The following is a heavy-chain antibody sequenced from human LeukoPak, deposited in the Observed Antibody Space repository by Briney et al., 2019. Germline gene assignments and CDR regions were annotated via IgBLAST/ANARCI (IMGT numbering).Heavy chain of an antibody. D-gene: IGHD3-3*01. CDR3: ARDRRRADDFWSGYRGSLFDY. CDR2: IKPNSGGT. Sequence: ASVKVSCKDSGYTFTGYYMHWVRPAPGQGREWVGWIKPNSGGTNYAQKFQGRVTMTRDTSISTAYMELSRLRSDDTAVYYCARDRRRADDFWSGYRGSLFDYWGQGTLVTVSS. V-gene: IGHV1-2*02. CDR1: GYTFTGYY. J-gene: IGHJ4*02.